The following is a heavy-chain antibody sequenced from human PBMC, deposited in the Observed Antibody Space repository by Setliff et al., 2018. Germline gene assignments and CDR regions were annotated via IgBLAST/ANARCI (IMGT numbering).Heavy chain of an antibody. CDR3: ASLDYYDSGGYYIRDY. V-gene: IGHV4-4*07. CDR2: INHRGNT. J-gene: IGHJ4*02. Sequence: SETLSLTCTVSGGSISSYYWSWIRQPAGKGLEWIGEINHRGNTNYNPSLKSRVTMSVDTSKNQFSLKLNSVTAADMAVYYCASLDYYDSGGYYIRDYWGQGTLVTVSS. D-gene: IGHD3-22*01. CDR1: GGSISSYY.